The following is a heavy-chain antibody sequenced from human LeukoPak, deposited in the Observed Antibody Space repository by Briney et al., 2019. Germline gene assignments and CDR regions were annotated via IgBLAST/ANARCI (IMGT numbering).Heavy chain of an antibody. Sequence: SETLSLTCTVSGGSISSYYWSWIRQPPGKGLEWIGYIYYSGSTNYNPSLKSRVTMSVDTSKNQFSLKLSSVTAADTAVYYCARGAAYYYDSSGYYADYWGQGTLVTVSS. CDR1: GGSISSYY. J-gene: IGHJ4*02. D-gene: IGHD3-22*01. CDR3: ARGAAYYYDSSGYYADY. V-gene: IGHV4-59*12. CDR2: IYYSGST.